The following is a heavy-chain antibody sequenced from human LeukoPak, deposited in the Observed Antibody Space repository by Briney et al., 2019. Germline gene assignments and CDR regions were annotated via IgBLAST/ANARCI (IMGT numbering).Heavy chain of an antibody. CDR1: GFTFDDYG. V-gene: IGHV3-48*03. CDR2: ISSSGSTI. J-gene: IGHJ4*02. Sequence: GGSLRLSCAASGFTFDDYGMNWVRQAPGKGLEWVSYISSSGSTIYYADSVKGRFTISRDNAKNSLYLQMNSLRAEDTAVYYCARNSGSYDFDYWGQGTLVTVSS. D-gene: IGHD1-26*01. CDR3: ARNSGSYDFDY.